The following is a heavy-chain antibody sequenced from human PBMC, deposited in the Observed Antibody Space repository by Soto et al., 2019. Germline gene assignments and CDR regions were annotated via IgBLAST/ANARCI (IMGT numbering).Heavy chain of an antibody. V-gene: IGHV3-21*03. Sequence: GSLRLSCAPSGFTFSSYNMNWVRQSPGKGLEWVSSISSTRGYTYYADSVKGRFTISRDNARNSVLLQMNSLRAEDTGVYYCERDPNWGWGGAYDAFDVWGQGTMVTVSS. CDR1: GFTFSSYN. D-gene: IGHD7-27*01. J-gene: IGHJ3*01. CDR3: ERDPNWGWGGAYDAFDV. CDR2: ISSTRGYT.